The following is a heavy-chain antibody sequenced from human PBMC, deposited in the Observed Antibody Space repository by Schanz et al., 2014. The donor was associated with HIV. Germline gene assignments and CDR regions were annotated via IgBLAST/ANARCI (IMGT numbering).Heavy chain of an antibody. D-gene: IGHD1-1*01. J-gene: IGHJ6*02. CDR1: GFPLRDYG. Sequence: QVQVVESGGGVVQPGRALTLSCATTGFPLRDYGMHWVRQAAGKGLEWLAFISYNGNEKDYGDSVKGRFTISRDNSKSILYLQMSSLRREDTAVYYCAKERRERWLPGRGGLDVWGQGTTVAVSS. CDR3: AKERRERWLPGRGGLDV. V-gene: IGHV3-30*18. CDR2: ISYNGNEK.